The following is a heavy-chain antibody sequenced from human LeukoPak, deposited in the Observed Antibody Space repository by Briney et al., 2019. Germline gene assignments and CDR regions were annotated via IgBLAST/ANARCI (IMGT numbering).Heavy chain of an antibody. J-gene: IGHJ4*02. V-gene: IGHV3-21*01. CDR2: ISSSSSYI. Sequence: GGSLRLSCAASGFTFSSYAMSWVRQAPGKGLEWVSSISSSSSYIYHVDSVKGRFTISRDNAKNSLYLQMNSLRAEDTAVYYCARDDSSTTVTTFDYWGQGTLVTVSS. CDR3: ARDDSSTTVTTFDY. D-gene: IGHD4-17*01. CDR1: GFTFSSYA.